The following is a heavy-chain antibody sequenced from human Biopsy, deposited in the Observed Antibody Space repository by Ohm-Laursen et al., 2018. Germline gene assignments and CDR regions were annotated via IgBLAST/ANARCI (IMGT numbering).Heavy chain of an antibody. D-gene: IGHD3-9*01. CDR2: IYHCSGT. CDR1: GGSISSFY. J-gene: IGHJ4*02. V-gene: IGHV4-59*12. CDR3: ASRSLFFRYFAS. Sequence: TLSLTCVASGGSISSFYWTWIRQPPGKGLEWIGSIYHCSGTSYNPSVETRVAITLDKAKNEFSLRIDSVTAADTAVYYCASRSLFFRYFASWGQGTPVTVSS.